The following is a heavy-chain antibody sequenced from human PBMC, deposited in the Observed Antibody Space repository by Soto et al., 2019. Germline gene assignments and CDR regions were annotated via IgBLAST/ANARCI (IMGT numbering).Heavy chain of an antibody. CDR3: ARAYSSSLYWCFDL. V-gene: IGHV3-21*01. D-gene: IGHD6-6*01. J-gene: IGHJ2*01. Sequence: EVQLVESGGGLVKPGGSLRLSCAASGFTFSSYSMNWVRQAPGKGLEWVSSISSSSSYIYYADSVKGRFTISRDNAKNSLYLQMNSLRAEDTAVYYCARAYSSSLYWCFDLWGRGTLVTVSS. CDR2: ISSSSSYI. CDR1: GFTFSSYS.